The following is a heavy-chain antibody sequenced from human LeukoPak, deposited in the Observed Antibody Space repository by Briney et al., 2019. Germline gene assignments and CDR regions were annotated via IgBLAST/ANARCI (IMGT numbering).Heavy chain of an antibody. J-gene: IGHJ4*02. CDR2: IYHTGST. CDR3: ARAGWIITSGIDY. D-gene: IGHD3-10*01. Sequence: SETLSLTCGVSGYSISRGYYWAWSRQPPGKGLEWIGTIYHTGSTYYNPSLESRVTISVDTSKNEFSLNLNSVNAAATAVYYCARAGWIITSGIDYWGQGALVTVSS. V-gene: IGHV4-38-2*01. CDR1: GYSISRGYY.